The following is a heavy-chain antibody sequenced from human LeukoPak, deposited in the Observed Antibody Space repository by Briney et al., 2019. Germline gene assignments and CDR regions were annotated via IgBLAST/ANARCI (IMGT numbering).Heavy chain of an antibody. Sequence: PSETLSLTCTVSGYSISSGYYWGWIRQPPGKGLEWVGSIYHSGSTYYNPSLKSRVTISVDTSKNQLSLKLTSVTAADTAVYYCARGSSSLNYYYYMDVWGKGTTVTVSS. CDR3: ARGSSSLNYYYYMDV. CDR1: GYSISSGYY. V-gene: IGHV4-38-2*02. D-gene: IGHD6-13*01. J-gene: IGHJ6*03. CDR2: IYHSGST.